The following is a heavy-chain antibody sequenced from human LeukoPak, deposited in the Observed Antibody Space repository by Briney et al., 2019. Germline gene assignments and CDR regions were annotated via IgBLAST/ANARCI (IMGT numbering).Heavy chain of an antibody. CDR2: IYHSGST. V-gene: IGHV4-38-2*02. CDR1: GYSISSGYY. Sequence: SETLSLTCTVSGYSISSGYYRGWIRQPPGKGLEWIGSIYHSGSTYYNPSLKSRVTISVDTSKNQFSLKLSSVTAADTAVYYCARDTPEAFDYWGQGTLVTVSS. CDR3: ARDTPEAFDY. J-gene: IGHJ4*02.